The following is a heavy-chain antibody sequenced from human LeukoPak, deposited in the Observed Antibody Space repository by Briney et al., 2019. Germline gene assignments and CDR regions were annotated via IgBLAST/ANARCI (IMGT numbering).Heavy chain of an antibody. CDR1: GFTFTSYV. J-gene: IGHJ4*02. CDR2: ISYDGSNK. D-gene: IGHD3-22*01. Sequence: GRSLRLSCAASGFTFTSYVIHWVRQAPGKGLEWVAVISYDGSNKYYADSVKGRFTISRDNSKNTLYLQMNSLRAEDTAVYYCARDTDYDSSGYFDYWGQGTLVTVSS. V-gene: IGHV3-30*04. CDR3: ARDTDYDSSGYFDY.